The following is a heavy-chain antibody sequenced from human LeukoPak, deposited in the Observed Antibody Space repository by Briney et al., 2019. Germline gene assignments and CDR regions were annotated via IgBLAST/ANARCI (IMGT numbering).Heavy chain of an antibody. CDR2: IIPIFGTA. D-gene: IGHD4-17*01. CDR3: ARPRGPTVTTRFDY. Sequence: SVKVSCKASGGTFISYAISWVRQAPGQGLEWMGGIIPIFGTANYAQKFQGRVTITADESTSTAYMELSSLRSEDTAVYYCARPRGPTVTTRFDYWGQGTLVTVSS. J-gene: IGHJ4*02. V-gene: IGHV1-69*13. CDR1: GGTFISYA.